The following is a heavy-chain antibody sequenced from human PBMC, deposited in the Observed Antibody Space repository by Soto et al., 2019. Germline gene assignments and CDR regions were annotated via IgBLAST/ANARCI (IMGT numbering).Heavy chain of an antibody. V-gene: IGHV4-34*01. D-gene: IGHD2-2*01. CDR3: ARWGYCSNSICYPFDY. CDR2: INDSGST. CDR1: DGSFSCYY. J-gene: IGHJ4*02. Sequence: SETLSLTCDVFDGSFSCYYWSWIRQPPGKGLEWIGEINDSGSTKYNPSLKSRVTISVDTSKNQFSLKLSSVTAADTAVYYCARWGYCSNSICYPFDYWGQGILVTVSS.